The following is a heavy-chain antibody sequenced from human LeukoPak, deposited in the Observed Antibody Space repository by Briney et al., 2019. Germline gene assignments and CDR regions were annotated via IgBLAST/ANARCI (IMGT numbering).Heavy chain of an antibody. J-gene: IGHJ4*02. V-gene: IGHV3-11*01. CDR3: ARERDGYFPGD. Sequence: PGGSLRLSCAASGLTLRDNYMSWIRQAPGKGLEWISYISPSSSTIYYADSVKGRFTISRDNAKNPLYLQMNSLRAEDTALYYCARERDGYFPGDWGQGTLVTVSS. D-gene: IGHD5-24*01. CDR2: ISPSSSTI. CDR1: GLTLRDNY.